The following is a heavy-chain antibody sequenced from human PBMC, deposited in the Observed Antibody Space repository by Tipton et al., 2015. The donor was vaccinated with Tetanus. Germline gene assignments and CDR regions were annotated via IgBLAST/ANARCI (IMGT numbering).Heavy chain of an antibody. CDR2: ISYDGSNK. V-gene: IGHV3-30-3*01. CDR3: ARDLNYHGSGSSLDY. D-gene: IGHD3-10*01. J-gene: IGHJ4*02. Sequence: SLRLSCAASGFTFSSYAMHWVRQAPGKGLEWVAVISYDGSNKYYADSVKGRFTISRDNSKNTLYLQMNSLRAEDTAVYYCARDLNYHGSGSSLDYWGQGTLVTVSS. CDR1: GFTFSSYA.